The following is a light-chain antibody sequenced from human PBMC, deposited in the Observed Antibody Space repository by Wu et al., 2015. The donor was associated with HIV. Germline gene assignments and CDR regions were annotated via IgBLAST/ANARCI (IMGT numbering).Light chain of an antibody. CDR3: QQRSNWPLIT. CDR2: GAS. Sequence: EIVMTQSPATLSVSPGERGTLFCRATQSVSSSLAWYQQKPGQAPRLLIHGASTRATGIPARLSGSGSGTDFTLTISSLEPEDFAVYYCQQRSNWPLITFGQGTRLEIK. J-gene: IGKJ5*01. V-gene: IGKV3-11*01. CDR1: QSVSSS.